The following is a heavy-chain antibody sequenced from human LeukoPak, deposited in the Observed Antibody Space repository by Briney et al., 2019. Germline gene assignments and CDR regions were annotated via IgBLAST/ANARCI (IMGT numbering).Heavy chain of an antibody. Sequence: SETLSLTCTVSGGSISSSDYYWGWIRQPPGKGLEWIGNIYYTGSTSYNSSLESRVTISVDTSKNQFSLQLSSVTAADTAVYYCARENYCTNGVCWAFDPWGQGTLVTVSS. CDR1: GGSISSSDYY. CDR2: IYYTGST. D-gene: IGHD2-8*01. J-gene: IGHJ5*02. V-gene: IGHV4-39*07. CDR3: ARENYCTNGVCWAFDP.